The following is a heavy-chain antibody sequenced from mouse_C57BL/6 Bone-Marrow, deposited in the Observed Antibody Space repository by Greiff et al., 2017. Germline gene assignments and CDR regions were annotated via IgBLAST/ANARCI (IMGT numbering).Heavy chain of an antibody. V-gene: IGHV1-80*01. J-gene: IGHJ4*01. CDR2: IYPGDGDT. CDR3: ARVPLYYGSSYDYAMDY. D-gene: IGHD1-1*01. CDR1: GYAFSSYW. Sequence: QVQLQQSGAELVKPGASVKISCKASGYAFSSYWINWVKQRPGKGLEWIGQIYPGDGDTNYNGKFKGKATLTADKSSSTAYMQLSSLTSEDSAVYFCARVPLYYGSSYDYAMDYWGQGTSVTVSS.